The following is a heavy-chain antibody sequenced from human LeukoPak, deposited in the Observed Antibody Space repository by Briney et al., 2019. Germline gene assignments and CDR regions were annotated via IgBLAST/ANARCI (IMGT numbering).Heavy chain of an antibody. CDR2: IIPIFGTA. CDR1: GGTFSSYA. Sequence: SVKVSCKASGGTFSSYAISWVRQAPGQGLEWMGGIIPIFGTANYAQKFQGRVTITADESTSTAYMELSSLRSEDTAVYYCAKGLNYGSGEIFDYWGQGTLVTVSS. CDR3: AKGLNYGSGEIFDY. J-gene: IGHJ4*02. D-gene: IGHD3-10*01. V-gene: IGHV1-69*13.